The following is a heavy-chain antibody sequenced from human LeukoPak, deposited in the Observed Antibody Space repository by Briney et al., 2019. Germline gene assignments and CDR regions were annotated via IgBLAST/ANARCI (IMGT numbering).Heavy chain of an antibody. CDR2: ISYDGSNK. J-gene: IGHJ4*02. CDR1: GFTFSSYG. V-gene: IGHV3-30*18. CDR3: AKDRGSGSYYPQPFDY. D-gene: IGHD3-10*01. Sequence: GGSLRLSCAASGFTFSSYGMHWVRQAPGKGLEWVAVISYDGSNKYYADSVKSRFTISRDNSKNTLYLQMNSLRAEDTAVYYCAKDRGSGSYYPQPFDYWGQGTLVTVSS.